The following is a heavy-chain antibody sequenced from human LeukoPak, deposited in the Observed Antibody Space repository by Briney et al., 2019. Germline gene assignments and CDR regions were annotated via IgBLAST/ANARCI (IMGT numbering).Heavy chain of an antibody. CDR1: GFTFSSYS. CDR2: ISSSSSTI. Sequence: GGSLRLSCAASGFTFSSYSMNWVRQAPGKGLEWVSYISSSSSTIYYADSVKGRFTISRDNAKNSLYLQMNSLRAEDTAVYYCARDYFAVANNGDGFDIWGQGTMVTISS. CDR3: ARDYFAVANNGDGFDI. V-gene: IGHV3-48*01. D-gene: IGHD6-19*01. J-gene: IGHJ3*02.